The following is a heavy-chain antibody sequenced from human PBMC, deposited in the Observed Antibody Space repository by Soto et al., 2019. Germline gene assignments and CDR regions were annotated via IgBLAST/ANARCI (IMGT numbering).Heavy chain of an antibody. CDR3: AKDACSGGSCYGDWFDP. Sequence: GGSLRLSCAASGFTFSSYAMSWVRQAPGKGLEWVSAISGSGGSTYYADSVKGRFTISRDNSKNTLYLQMNSLRAEDTAVYYCAKDACSGGSCYGDWFDPWGQGTLVTVSS. CDR1: GFTFSSYA. V-gene: IGHV3-23*01. CDR2: ISGSGGST. D-gene: IGHD2-15*01. J-gene: IGHJ5*02.